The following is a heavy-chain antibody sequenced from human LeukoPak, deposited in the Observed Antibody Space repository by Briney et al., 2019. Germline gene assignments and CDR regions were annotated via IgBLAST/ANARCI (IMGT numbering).Heavy chain of an antibody. J-gene: IGHJ4*02. D-gene: IGHD3-9*01. Sequence: GGSLRLSCAASGFTFSSYGMLWVRQAPGKGLEGEAVIWYDGSNKYYADSVKGRFTISRDNSKNTLYLQMNSLRAEDTAVYYCARAQKYDILTGYYYFDYWGQGTLVTVSS. CDR3: ARAQKYDILTGYYYFDY. CDR2: IWYDGSNK. V-gene: IGHV3-33*01. CDR1: GFTFSSYG.